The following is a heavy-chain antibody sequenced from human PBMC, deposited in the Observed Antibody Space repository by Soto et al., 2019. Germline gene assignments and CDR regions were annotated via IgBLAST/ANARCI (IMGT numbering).Heavy chain of an antibody. CDR1: GGSITRRSSY. D-gene: IGHD3-10*01. Sequence: SETLSLTCIVSGGSITRRSSYWAWIRQPPGKGLEWVGTFYDGDTYHNPSLRSRITIAVDTSKNQFSLKLNSVAAADTAFYYCATTRGLAVGGSFDYWGQGMLVTVSS. CDR2: FYDGDT. CDR3: ATTRGLAVGGSFDY. V-gene: IGHV4-39*01. J-gene: IGHJ4*02.